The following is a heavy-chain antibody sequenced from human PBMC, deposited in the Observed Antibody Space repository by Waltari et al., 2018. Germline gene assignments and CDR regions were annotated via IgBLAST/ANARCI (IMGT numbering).Heavy chain of an antibody. J-gene: IGHJ5*02. Sequence: QITLKESGPTLVKPTQTLTMTCTVSGFSLSTGGVTVGWIRQPPGKALEWLALIYWTDDKRYSPSLRSRLTITKDTSKNQVVLTMTNMDPLDTATYYCAHRYAVAGTGSFDLWGQGALVTVSS. V-gene: IGHV2-5*01. CDR1: GFSLSTGGVT. CDR2: IYWTDDK. CDR3: AHRYAVAGTGSFDL. D-gene: IGHD6-19*01.